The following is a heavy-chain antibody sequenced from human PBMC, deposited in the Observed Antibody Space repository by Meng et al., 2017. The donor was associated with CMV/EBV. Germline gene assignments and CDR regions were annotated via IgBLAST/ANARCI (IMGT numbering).Heavy chain of an antibody. CDR2: IIPIFGTA. CDR3: ARGPRHYDFPHAFDI. CDR1: GGTFSSYA. Sequence: SGGTFSSYAISWVRQAPGQGLEWMGGIIPIFGTANYAQKFQGRVTITTDESTSTAYMELSSLRSEDTAVYYCARGPRHYDFPHAFDIWGQGTMVTVSS. V-gene: IGHV1-69*05. D-gene: IGHD3-3*01. J-gene: IGHJ3*02.